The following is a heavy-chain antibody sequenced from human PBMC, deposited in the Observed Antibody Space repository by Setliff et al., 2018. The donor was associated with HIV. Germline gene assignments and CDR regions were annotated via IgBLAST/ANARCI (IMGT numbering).Heavy chain of an antibody. CDR3: AREGVGYNPFYYYGMDV. CDR1: GGSISSGGYY. Sequence: TSETLSLTCTVSGGSISSGGYYWSWIRQHPGKGLEWIGHIYYTEITYYNPSLRSRLTISLDTSKNQFSLKLSSVTAADTAVYFCAREGVGYNPFYYYGMDVWARGPRSPS. D-gene: IGHD5-12*01. J-gene: IGHJ6*02. V-gene: IGHV4-31*03. CDR2: IYYTEIT.